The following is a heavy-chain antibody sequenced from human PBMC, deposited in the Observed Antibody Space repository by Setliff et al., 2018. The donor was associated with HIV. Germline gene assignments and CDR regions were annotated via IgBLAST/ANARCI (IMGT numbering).Heavy chain of an antibody. V-gene: IGHV4-38-2*01. CDR3: ARHDFWSGYHNWFDP. CDR1: GYSISSGYY. J-gene: IGHJ5*02. D-gene: IGHD3-3*01. Sequence: PSETLSLTCAVSGYSISSGYYWGWIRQPPGKGLEWIGSIYHSGSTYYNPSLKSRVTISVDTSKNQVSLNLGSVTAADTPMYYCARHDFWSGYHNWFDPWGQGTLVTVSS. CDR2: IYHSGST.